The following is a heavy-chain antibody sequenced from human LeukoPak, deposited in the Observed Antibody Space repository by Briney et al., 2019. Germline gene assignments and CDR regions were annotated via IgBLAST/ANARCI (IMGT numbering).Heavy chain of an antibody. V-gene: IGHV3-7*03. Sequence: GGSLRLSCVASGFTFGKYWMSWVRQAPGKGLEWVANIKLDGSEKNYVDSVKGRFTISRDNTKNSLYLQMNSLRAEDTAVFYCARDQYDAWSRRGNFDSWGQGTLVIVSS. J-gene: IGHJ4*02. CDR1: GFTFGKYW. D-gene: IGHD3-3*01. CDR2: IKLDGSEK. CDR3: ARDQYDAWSRRGNFDS.